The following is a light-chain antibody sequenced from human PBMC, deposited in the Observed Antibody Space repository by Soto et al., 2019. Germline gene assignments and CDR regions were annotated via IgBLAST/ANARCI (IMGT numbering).Light chain of an antibody. J-gene: IGLJ1*01. V-gene: IGLV4-60*03. Sequence: LVRNPPSSSSSSPRASGQLPPPLSRGHSSYITAWHQQQPGKAPRYLMKLEGSGSYKKGSGVPDRFSGSSSGADRYLTISNLQSEDEADYYCETWDSNIHVFGTGTKVTVL. CDR3: ETWDSNIHV. CDR1: RGHSSYI. CDR2: LEGSGSY.